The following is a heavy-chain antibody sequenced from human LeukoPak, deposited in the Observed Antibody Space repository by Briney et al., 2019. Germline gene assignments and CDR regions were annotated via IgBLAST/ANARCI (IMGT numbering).Heavy chain of an antibody. Sequence: GGSLRLSCDASGFTVNSYAMNWVRQAPGKGLEWVSVISASGDNSYYADSVKGRFTISRDDSKNTVYLQMNSLRADDTAVYHCAKGGRRHYGDYVAFWGQGTLVTVSS. V-gene: IGHV3-23*01. D-gene: IGHD4-17*01. CDR3: AKGGRRHYGDYVAF. CDR2: ISASGDNS. J-gene: IGHJ4*02. CDR1: GFTVNSYA.